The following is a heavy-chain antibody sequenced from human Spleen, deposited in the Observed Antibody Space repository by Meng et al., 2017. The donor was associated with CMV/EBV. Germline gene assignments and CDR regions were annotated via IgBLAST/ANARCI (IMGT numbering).Heavy chain of an antibody. V-gene: IGHV3-21*01. D-gene: IGHD6-13*01. Sequence: SGFPFNNYNMNWVRQAPGKGLEWVSSISSSSSYIYYADSVKGRFTISRDNAKNSLYLQMNSLRAEDTAVYYCARDPAYSSNWGYFDYWGQGTLVTVSS. CDR1: GFPFNNYN. CDR3: ARDPAYSSNWGYFDY. CDR2: ISSSSSYI. J-gene: IGHJ4*02.